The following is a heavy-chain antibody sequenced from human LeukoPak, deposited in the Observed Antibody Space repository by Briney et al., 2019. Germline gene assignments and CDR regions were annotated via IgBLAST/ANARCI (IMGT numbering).Heavy chain of an antibody. J-gene: IGHJ4*02. D-gene: IGHD3-16*01. V-gene: IGHV4-34*01. CDR2: INHSGST. CDR1: GGSISSYY. Sequence: SETLSLTCTVSGGSISSYYWSWIRQPPGKGLEWIGEINHSGSTNYNPSLKGRVTISVDTSKNQFSLKLSSVTAADTAVYYCARHWRSGPAPVDYWGQGTLVTVSS. CDR3: ARHWRSGPAPVDY.